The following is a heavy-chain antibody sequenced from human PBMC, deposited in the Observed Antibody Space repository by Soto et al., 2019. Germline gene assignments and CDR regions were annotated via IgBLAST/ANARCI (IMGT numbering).Heavy chain of an antibody. D-gene: IGHD1-26*01. J-gene: IGHJ5*02. Sequence: VGSLRLSCAASGFTFSSYSMNWVRQAPGKGLEWVSSISSSSSYIYYADSVKGRFTISRDNAKNSLYLQMNSLRAEDTAVYYCARGRIAGGNWFDPRGQGTLVTVSS. CDR3: ARGRIAGGNWFDP. CDR2: ISSSSSYI. V-gene: IGHV3-21*01. CDR1: GFTFSSYS.